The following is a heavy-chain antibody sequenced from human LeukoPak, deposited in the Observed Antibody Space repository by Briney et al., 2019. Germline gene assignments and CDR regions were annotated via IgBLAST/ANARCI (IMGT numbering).Heavy chain of an antibody. D-gene: IGHD3-16*01. J-gene: IGHJ4*02. CDR2: INPSGGST. V-gene: IGHV1-46*01. CDR1: GYSFTTYY. CDR3: ARDLGAGGY. Sequence: GASVKVSCKASGYSFTTYYMHWVRQAPGQGLEWMGIINPSGGSTSYAQKFQGRVTVTRDTSTSTVYMELSSLRSEDTALYYRARDLGAGGYWGQGTLVTVSS.